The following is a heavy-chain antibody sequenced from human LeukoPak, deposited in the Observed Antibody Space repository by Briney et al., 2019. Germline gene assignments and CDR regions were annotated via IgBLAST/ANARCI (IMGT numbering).Heavy chain of an antibody. Sequence: GGSLRLSCAASGFTFSSYGMHWVRQAPGKGLEWVAVISYDGSNKYYADSVKGRFTISRDNSKNTLYLQMNSLRAEDTAVYYCAKDSSDTRYYGMDVWGQGTTVTVSS. CDR2: ISYDGSNK. V-gene: IGHV3-30*18. J-gene: IGHJ6*02. CDR3: AKDSSDTRYYGMDV. CDR1: GFTFSSYG.